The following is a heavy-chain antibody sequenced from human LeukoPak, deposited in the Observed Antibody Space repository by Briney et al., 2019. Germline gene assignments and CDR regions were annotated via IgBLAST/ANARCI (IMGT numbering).Heavy chain of an antibody. Sequence: PGGSLRLSCAASGFTFSAYSMTWIRQAPGKGLEWVSYISSGSGASTYYPDSVKGRFTISRDNSKNTLSLQMNSLRAEDTAVYYCAPDLRGSASSLDDWGQGTLVTVSS. CDR3: APDLRGSASSLDD. V-gene: IGHV3-23*01. J-gene: IGHJ4*02. CDR1: GFTFSAYS. D-gene: IGHD6-25*01. CDR2: ISSGSGAST.